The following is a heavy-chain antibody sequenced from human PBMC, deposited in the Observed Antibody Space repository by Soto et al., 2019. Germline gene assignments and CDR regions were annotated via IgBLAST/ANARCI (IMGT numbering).Heavy chain of an antibody. V-gene: IGHV1-18*01. CDR2: ISAYNGNR. CDR3: ARDYDSSSYYPTEFDY. J-gene: IGHJ4*02. Sequence: QVQLVQSGAEVKKPGASVKVSCKASGYTFTSYGISWVRQAPGQGIEWMGWISAYNGNRNYAEKLQGRVTMTTDTSTSTAYMELRSLRSDDTAVYYCARDYDSSSYYPTEFDYWGQGTLVTVSS. CDR1: GYTFTSYG. D-gene: IGHD3-22*01.